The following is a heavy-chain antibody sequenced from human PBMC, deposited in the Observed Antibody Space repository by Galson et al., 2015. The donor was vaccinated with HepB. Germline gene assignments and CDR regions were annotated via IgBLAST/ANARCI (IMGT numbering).Heavy chain of an antibody. D-gene: IGHD2-15*01. V-gene: IGHV1-18*01. CDR3: ARDVGVVAATKDFDY. J-gene: IGHJ4*02. CDR2: ISAYNGNT. CDR1: GYTLTSYG. Sequence: SVKVSCKASGYTLTSYGISWVRQAPGQGLEWMGWISAYNGNTNYAQKLQGRVTMTTDTSTSTAYMELRSLRSDDTAVYYCARDVGVVAATKDFDYWGQGTLVTVSS.